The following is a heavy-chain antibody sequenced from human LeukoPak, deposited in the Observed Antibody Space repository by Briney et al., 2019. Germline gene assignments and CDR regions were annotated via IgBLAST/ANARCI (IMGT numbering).Heavy chain of an antibody. Sequence: KPSETLSLTCTVSGGSISSGSYYWSWIRQPAGKGLEWIGRIYTSGSTNYNPSLKSRVTISVDTSKNQFSLKLSSVTAADTAVYYCARVSGIAAAWGQGTLVTVSS. D-gene: IGHD6-13*01. CDR1: GGSISSGSYY. V-gene: IGHV4-61*02. J-gene: IGHJ5*02. CDR3: ARVSGIAAA. CDR2: IYTSGST.